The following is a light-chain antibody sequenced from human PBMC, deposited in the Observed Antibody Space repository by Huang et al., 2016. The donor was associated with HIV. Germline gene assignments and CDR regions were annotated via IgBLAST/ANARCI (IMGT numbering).Light chain of an antibody. V-gene: IGKV1-NL1*01. Sequence: DIQMTQSPSSLSPSVGDRVTITCRATQGISNSLAWYQQKPGKAPKLLLHSTSRFENGVPSRFSGSGSGTDYTLTISSLHPEDFATYYCQQYYSTPTFGQGTKVEIK. J-gene: IGKJ1*01. CDR3: QQYYSTPT. CDR2: STS. CDR1: QGISNS.